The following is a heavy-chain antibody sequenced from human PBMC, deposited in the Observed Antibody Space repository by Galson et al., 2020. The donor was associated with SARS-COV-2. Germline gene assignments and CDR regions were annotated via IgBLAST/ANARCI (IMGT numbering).Heavy chain of an antibody. V-gene: IGHV4-59*01. CDR3: ARITIFGVAGYYFDY. CDR1: GDSMNSYY. J-gene: IGHJ4*02. D-gene: IGHD3-3*01. CDR2: IYYSGST. Sequence: ETSETLSLTCTVSGDSMNSYYWSWIRQPPGKGLDWIGYIYYSGSTHYNPSLKSRVTISVDTSKNQFSLKLSSVTAADTALYYCARITIFGVAGYYFDYWAREPWSPSP.